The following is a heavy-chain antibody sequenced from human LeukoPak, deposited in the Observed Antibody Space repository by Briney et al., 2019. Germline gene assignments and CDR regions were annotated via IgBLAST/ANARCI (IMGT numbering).Heavy chain of an antibody. CDR1: GYTFTSYG. D-gene: IGHD2-2*01. J-gene: IGHJ5*02. V-gene: IGHV1-18*01. CDR3: ARVRLDVVPVNWFDP. CDR2: ISAYNGNT. Sequence: ASVKVSCKASGYTFTSYGISWVRQAPGQGLEWMGWISAYNGNTNYAQELQGRVTMTTDTSTSTAYMELRSLRSDDTAVYYCARVRLDVVPVNWFDPWGQGTLVTVSS.